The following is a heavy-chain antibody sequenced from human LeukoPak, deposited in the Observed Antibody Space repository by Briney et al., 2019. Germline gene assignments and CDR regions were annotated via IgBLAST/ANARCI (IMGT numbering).Heavy chain of an antibody. CDR1: GGSISSGSYY. CDR2: IYTSGST. CDR3: AREAEGIAAAGTFDY. Sequence: RPSQTLSLTCTVSGGSISSGSYYWSWIRQPAGKGLEWIGRIYTSGSTNYNPSLKSRVTISVDTSKNQFSLKLSSVTAADTAVYYCAREAEGIAAAGTFDYWGQGTLVTVSP. J-gene: IGHJ4*02. V-gene: IGHV4-61*02. D-gene: IGHD6-13*01.